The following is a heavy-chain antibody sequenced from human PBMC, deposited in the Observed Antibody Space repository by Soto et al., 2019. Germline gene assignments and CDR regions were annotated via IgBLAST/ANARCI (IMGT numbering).Heavy chain of an antibody. J-gene: IGHJ2*01. Sequence: EVQLLESGGGLVQPGGSLRLSCAASGFTFSSYAMSWVRQAPGKGLEWVSAISGSGGSTYYADSVKGRFTISRDNSKNTLYLQMNSLRAEDTAVYYCATWNTIAVAGTGYFDLWGRGTLVTVSS. D-gene: IGHD6-19*01. CDR1: GFTFSSYA. CDR2: ISGSGGST. CDR3: ATWNTIAVAGTGYFDL. V-gene: IGHV3-23*01.